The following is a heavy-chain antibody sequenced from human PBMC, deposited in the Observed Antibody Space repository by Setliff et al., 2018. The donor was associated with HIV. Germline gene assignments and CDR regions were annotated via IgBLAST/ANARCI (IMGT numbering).Heavy chain of an antibody. D-gene: IGHD3-16*02. Sequence: PTETMSLTCTISGASISSGTTFWSWIRQHAGKGLEWIGHVYSKGTTNFNASLKSRAIISRDTYKNHFSLTLRSVTAADTPVYHCVGGAARRYYDDIWGCYRYSSVLDSWGQGALVTVSS. CDR1: GASISSGTTF. V-gene: IGHV4-61*09. CDR2: VYSKGTT. J-gene: IGHJ5*01. CDR3: VGGAARRYYDDIWGCYRYSSVLDS.